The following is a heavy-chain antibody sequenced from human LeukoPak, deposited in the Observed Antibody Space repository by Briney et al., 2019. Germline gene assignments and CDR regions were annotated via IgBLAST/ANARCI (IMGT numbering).Heavy chain of an antibody. D-gene: IGHD6-13*01. CDR2: IYYSGST. CDR1: GVSISSYY. V-gene: IGHV4-59*01. Sequence: PSETLSLTCTVSGVSISSYYWTWIRQPPGEGLEWIGYIYYSGSTNYNPSLKSRVTISVDTTKNQFSLKLSSVRTADPAVYYCARALQPGVYAFDIWGQGTMVTVSS. J-gene: IGHJ3*02. CDR3: ARALQPGVYAFDI.